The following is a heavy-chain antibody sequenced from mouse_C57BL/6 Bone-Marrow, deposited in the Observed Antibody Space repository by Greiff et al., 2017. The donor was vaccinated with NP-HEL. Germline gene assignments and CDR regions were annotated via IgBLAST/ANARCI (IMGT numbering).Heavy chain of an antibody. V-gene: IGHV1-50*01. Sequence: QVQLQQPGAELVKPGASVKLSCKASGYTFTSYWMQWVKQRPGQGLEWIGEIDPSDSYTNYNQKFKGKATLTVDTSSSTAYMQLRSLTSEDSAVYDCGRRAVEAYWGQGTLVTVSA. CDR1: GYTFTSYW. CDR2: IDPSDSYT. CDR3: GRRAVEAY. J-gene: IGHJ3*01. D-gene: IGHD1-1*01.